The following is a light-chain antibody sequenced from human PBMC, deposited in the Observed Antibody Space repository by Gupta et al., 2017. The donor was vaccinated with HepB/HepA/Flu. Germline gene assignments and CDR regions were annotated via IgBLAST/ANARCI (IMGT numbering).Light chain of an antibody. CDR2: GVS. CDR3: QKTFIAPYT. Sequence: QMTQSPPILPASVGDRVTITCRASQNIDRHLNWYQHRPGKAPKLLIYGVSTLHSGVPSRFSGSGSGTEFTLTINSLQPEDFATYYCQKTFIAPYTFGQGTKLEIK. V-gene: IGKV1-39*01. CDR1: QNIDRH. J-gene: IGKJ2*01.